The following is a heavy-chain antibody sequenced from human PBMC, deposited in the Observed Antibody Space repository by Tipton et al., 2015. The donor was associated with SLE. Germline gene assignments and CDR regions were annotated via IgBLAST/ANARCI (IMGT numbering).Heavy chain of an antibody. CDR3: ARVLSSWGY. CDR1: GFTFSRYW. D-gene: IGHD6-13*01. V-gene: IGHV3-74*01. Sequence: SLRLSCAASGFTFSRYWMHWVRQAPGKGLVWVSRINSDGRITNYADSVKGRFTISRDNAKNSLYLQMNSLRAEDTAVYYCARVLSSWGYWGQGTLVTVSS. J-gene: IGHJ4*02. CDR2: INSDGRIT.